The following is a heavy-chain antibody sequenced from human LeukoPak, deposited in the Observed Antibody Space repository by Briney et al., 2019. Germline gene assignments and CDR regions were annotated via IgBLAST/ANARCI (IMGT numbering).Heavy chain of an antibody. V-gene: IGHV4-61*01. Sequence: SETLSLTCTVSGGSVSSGSYYWSWLRQPPGRALEWIGYIYYSGSTKYNPSLKSRVTISVDMSKNPFSLKLSSVTAADTAVYYCARSDTVSDAFDIWGQGTMVTVSS. CDR2: IYYSGST. J-gene: IGHJ3*02. CDR3: ARSDTVSDAFDI. D-gene: IGHD5-18*01. CDR1: GGSVSSGSYY.